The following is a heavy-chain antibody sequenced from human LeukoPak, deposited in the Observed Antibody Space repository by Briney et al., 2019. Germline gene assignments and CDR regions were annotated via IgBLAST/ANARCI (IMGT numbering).Heavy chain of an antibody. Sequence: GGSLRLSRAASGFTFINAAMDWVRQAPGKGLEWVSGISGSGGTTYYADSVKGRFTISRDNSKNTLYLQMNSLRAEDTAVYYCAKSCCGISSSYDGYDYWGQGSLVTVSS. J-gene: IGHJ4*02. V-gene: IGHV3-23*01. D-gene: IGHD3-22*01. CDR2: ISGSGGTT. CDR1: GFTFINAA. CDR3: AKSCCGISSSYDGYDY.